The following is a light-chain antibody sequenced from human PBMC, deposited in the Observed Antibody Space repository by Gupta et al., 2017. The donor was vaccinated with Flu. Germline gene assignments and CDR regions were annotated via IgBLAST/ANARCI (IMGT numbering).Light chain of an antibody. CDR2: SAS. Sequence: DFKMTQSPSSFSASVGDRVTLTCRASQHVSNWVAWYQQLPGKAPKILIFSASTLQSGVPSRFSGSGSGTDFTLTISSLQPEDFATYFCQQTQSFPRTFGQGTRLEMK. J-gene: IGKJ1*01. CDR3: QQTQSFPRT. V-gene: IGKV1-12*01. CDR1: QHVSNW.